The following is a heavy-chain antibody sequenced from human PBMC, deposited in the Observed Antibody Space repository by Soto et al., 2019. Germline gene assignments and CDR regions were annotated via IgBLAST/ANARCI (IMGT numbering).Heavy chain of an antibody. D-gene: IGHD5-18*01. J-gene: IGHJ4*02. CDR2: ISYDGSNK. Sequence: PGGSLILSCAASGFTFSSYAMHWVRQAPGKGLEWVAVISYDGSNKYYADSVKGRFTISRDNSKNTLYLQMNSLRAEDTAVYYCARPAVYSYGGDFDYWGQGTLVTVSS. V-gene: IGHV3-30-3*01. CDR3: ARPAVYSYGGDFDY. CDR1: GFTFSSYA.